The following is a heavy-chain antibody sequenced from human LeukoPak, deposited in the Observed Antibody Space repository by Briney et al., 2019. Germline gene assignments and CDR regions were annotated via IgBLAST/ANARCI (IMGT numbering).Heavy chain of an antibody. J-gene: IGHJ4*02. D-gene: IGHD5-12*01. CDR3: ARVNRRWGYSGYDLGY. V-gene: IGHV1-8*01. CDR2: MNPNSGNT. Sequence: ASVNVSCKASGYTFTSYDINWVRQATGQGLEWMGWMNPNSGNTGYAQKFQGRVTMTRNTSISTAYMELSSLRSEDTAVYYCARVNRRWGYSGYDLGYWGQGTLVTVSS. CDR1: GYTFTSYD.